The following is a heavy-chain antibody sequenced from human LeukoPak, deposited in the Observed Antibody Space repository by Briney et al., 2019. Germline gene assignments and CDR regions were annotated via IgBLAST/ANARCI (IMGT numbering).Heavy chain of an antibody. CDR2: IYYSGST. Sequence: PSETLSLTCTVSGGSISSYYWSWIRQPPGRGLEWIGYIYYSGSTNYNPSLKSRVTISVDTSKNQFSLKLSSVTAADTAVYYCARVDTAMVSFDYWGQGTLVTAPS. CDR3: ARVDTAMVSFDY. V-gene: IGHV4-59*01. D-gene: IGHD5-18*01. J-gene: IGHJ4*02. CDR1: GGSISSYY.